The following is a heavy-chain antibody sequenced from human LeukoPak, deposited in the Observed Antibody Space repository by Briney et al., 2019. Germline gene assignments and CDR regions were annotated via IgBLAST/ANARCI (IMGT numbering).Heavy chain of an antibody. CDR1: GYSFINNW. CDR3: ARLGYYGSEAYPDY. CDR2: MYPGDSNT. Sequence: GESLKISCKGSGYSFINNWIGWVRQMPGKGLEWMGIMYPGDSNTKLSPSFQGQVTMSADKSISTAYLQWSSLQASDTAMYYCARLGYYGSEAYPDYWGQGTLVTVSS. V-gene: IGHV5-51*01. J-gene: IGHJ4*02. D-gene: IGHD3-10*01.